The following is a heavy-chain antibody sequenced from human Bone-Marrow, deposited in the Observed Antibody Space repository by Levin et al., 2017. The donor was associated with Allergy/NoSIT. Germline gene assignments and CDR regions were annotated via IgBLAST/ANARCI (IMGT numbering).Heavy chain of an antibody. CDR2: INTGNGNT. CDR3: ARSTQDSSGHESYYYYYGMDV. J-gene: IGHJ6*02. Sequence: GASVKVSCKASGYAFPNFAMQWVRQAPGQRLEWMGWINTGNGNTKYSEKFQDRVTMTRDTSATTAYMELRSLRSEDTALYYCARSTQDSSGHESYYYYYGMDVWGQGTTVTVSS. V-gene: IGHV1-3*04. D-gene: IGHD3-22*01. CDR1: GYAFPNFA.